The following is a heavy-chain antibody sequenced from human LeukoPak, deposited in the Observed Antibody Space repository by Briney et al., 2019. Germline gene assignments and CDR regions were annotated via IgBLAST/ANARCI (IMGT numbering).Heavy chain of an antibody. CDR2: ICGSAGSP. V-gene: IGHV3-23*01. Sequence: GGSLRLSCADSGFIFISYAMSRVCAAPGKGLEWVSGICGSAGSPYYADSVKGRFTISRDNSKNRLYLQMNSLRAEDTAVYDCAKDIGLYYYDSSVTLDVWGQGTTVTVAS. J-gene: IGHJ6*02. CDR3: AKDIGLYYYDSSVTLDV. D-gene: IGHD3-22*01. CDR1: GFIFISYA.